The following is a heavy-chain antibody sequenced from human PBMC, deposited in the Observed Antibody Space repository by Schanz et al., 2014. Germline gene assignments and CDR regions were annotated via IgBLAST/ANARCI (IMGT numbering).Heavy chain of an antibody. Sequence: EVQLLDSGGGLVQPGGSLRLSCAASGFTFSSYAMSWVRQAPGKGLEWVSTISASGGSTYYADSVKGRFTISRDNAKNSLYLQMNSLRAEDTAVYYCAREQIMAAAGLVDYWGQGTTVTVSS. CDR1: GFTFSSYA. J-gene: IGHJ4*03. CDR2: ISASGGST. V-gene: IGHV3-23*01. CDR3: AREQIMAAAGLVDY. D-gene: IGHD6-13*01.